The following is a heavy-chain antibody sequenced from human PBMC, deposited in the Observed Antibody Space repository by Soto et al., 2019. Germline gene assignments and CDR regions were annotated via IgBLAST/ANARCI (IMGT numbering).Heavy chain of an antibody. CDR3: ARGGCSGGSCYWYFDL. Sequence: QVQLVQSGAEVKKPGASVKVSCKASGYTFTSYDINWVRQATGQGLEWMGWMNPNSGNTGYAQKFQGRVTMTRNTSISTGYMELSSLRSEDTAVYYCARGGCSGGSCYWYFDLWGRGTLVTVSS. D-gene: IGHD2-15*01. CDR2: MNPNSGNT. CDR1: GYTFTSYD. J-gene: IGHJ2*01. V-gene: IGHV1-8*01.